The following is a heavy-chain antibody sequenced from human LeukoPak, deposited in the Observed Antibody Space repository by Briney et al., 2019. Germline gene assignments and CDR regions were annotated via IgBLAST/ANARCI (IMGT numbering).Heavy chain of an antibody. J-gene: IGHJ6*02. D-gene: IGHD3-3*01. Sequence: SETLSLTCTVSGGSISSYYWNWIRQPPGKGLEWIGYIYYSGSTNYNPSLKSRVTISVDTSKNQFSLKLSSVTAADTAVYYCARSPQYYDFWSGYYKDYYYGMDVWGQGTTVTVSS. V-gene: IGHV4-59*01. CDR3: ARSPQYYDFWSGYYKDYYYGMDV. CDR1: GGSISSYY. CDR2: IYYSGST.